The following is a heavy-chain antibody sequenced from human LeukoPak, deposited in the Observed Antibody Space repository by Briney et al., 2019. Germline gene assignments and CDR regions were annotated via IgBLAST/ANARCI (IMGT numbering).Heavy chain of an antibody. Sequence: GGSLRLSCAASGFTFSDYYMGWIRQAPGKGLEWVSYISSSGSTIYYADSVKGRFTISRDNAKNSLYLQMNSLRAEDTAVYYCARTQRGYSSGAYFDYWGQGTLVTVSS. J-gene: IGHJ4*02. CDR1: GFTFSDYY. CDR2: ISSSGSTI. V-gene: IGHV3-11*04. D-gene: IGHD6-19*01. CDR3: ARTQRGYSSGAYFDY.